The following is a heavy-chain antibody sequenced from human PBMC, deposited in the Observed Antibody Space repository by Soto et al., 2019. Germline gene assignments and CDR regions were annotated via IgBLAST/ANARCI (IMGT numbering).Heavy chain of an antibody. CDR1: GYTFTSYG. CDR3: ARDRPERPVEYYYGMDV. V-gene: IGHV1-18*01. CDR2: ISTYNGYT. J-gene: IGHJ6*02. D-gene: IGHD1-1*01. Sequence: QIQLVQSAAEVKKPGASVKVSCKASGYTFTSYGISWVRQAPGQGLEWMGWISTYNGYTHYAQKLQGRVTMTTDTSRSTAYMELRSLRSDDTAVYYCARDRPERPVEYYYGMDVWGQGTTVTVSS.